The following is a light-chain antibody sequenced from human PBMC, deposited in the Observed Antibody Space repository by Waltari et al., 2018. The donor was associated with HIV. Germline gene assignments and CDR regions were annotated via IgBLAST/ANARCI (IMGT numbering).Light chain of an antibody. CDR3: QVWDATGDHPGV. CDR2: GNS. V-gene: IGLV3-21*02. Sequence: SYVLTQPPSVSVAPGQTAMIICVGDNIATYTVPWYQQRPGQAPVLVISGNSDRPSGIPERFSGSISGNTATLTISRVEVGDEAGYFCQVWDATGDHPGVFGGGTKLTVL. J-gene: IGLJ3*02. CDR1: NIATYT.